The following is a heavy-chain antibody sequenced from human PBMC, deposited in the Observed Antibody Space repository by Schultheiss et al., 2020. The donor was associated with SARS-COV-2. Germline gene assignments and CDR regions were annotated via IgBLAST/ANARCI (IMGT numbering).Heavy chain of an antibody. CDR2: ISGGAAIT. D-gene: IGHD1-14*01. J-gene: IGHJ4*02. Sequence: GGSLRLSCAVSGFTVSSQAMTWVRQAPGKGLEWVSSISGGAAITSDADPVKGRFTISRDNSKNTLYLQMNSLRAEDTAVYYCARSPGPAELDYWGQGTLVTVSS. V-gene: IGHV3-23*01. CDR1: GFTVSSQA. CDR3: ARSPGPAELDY.